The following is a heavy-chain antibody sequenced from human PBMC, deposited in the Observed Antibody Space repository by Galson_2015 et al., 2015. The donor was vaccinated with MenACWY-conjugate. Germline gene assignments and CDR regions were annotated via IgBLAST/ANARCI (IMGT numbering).Heavy chain of an antibody. V-gene: IGHV4-39*01. CDR1: GGSMNKTSFY. D-gene: IGHD3-10*01. Sequence: ETLSLTCLVSGGSMNKTSFYWAWIRQSPGTGLEWIGSVYYTGSASYNPSLERRVTISSDTSKNQFSLRLTSVTAPDTAVYYCARRSLMVRGMEDAFDIWGQGTTVSVSS. CDR3: ARRSLMVRGMEDAFDI. CDR2: VYYTGSA. J-gene: IGHJ3*02.